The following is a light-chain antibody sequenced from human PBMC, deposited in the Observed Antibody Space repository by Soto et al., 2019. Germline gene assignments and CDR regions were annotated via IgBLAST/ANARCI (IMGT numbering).Light chain of an antibody. J-gene: IGKJ1*01. CDR3: HQYHSLPLT. CDR2: GAS. V-gene: IGKV3-20*01. Sequence: EIVLTQSPGTLSLSPGERATLSCRTSQSVIYLAWYQQKPCHAPRLLIYGASNRATGIPGRFSGSGSGTDFTLTINRLEPEDFAAYYWHQYHSLPLTFGQGTKVEIK. CDR1: QSVIY.